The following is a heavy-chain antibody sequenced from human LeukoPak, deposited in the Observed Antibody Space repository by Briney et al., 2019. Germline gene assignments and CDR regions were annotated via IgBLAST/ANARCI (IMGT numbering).Heavy chain of an antibody. Sequence: GGSLRLSCAASGFTFSSYWMSWVRQAPGKGLEWVANIKQDGSEKYYVDSVKGRFTISRDNAKNTLYLQMNSLRAEDTAVYYCATSAVNYDAFDIWGQGTMVTVSS. CDR1: GFTFSSYW. D-gene: IGHD4-11*01. J-gene: IGHJ3*02. CDR3: ATSAVNYDAFDI. CDR2: IKQDGSEK. V-gene: IGHV3-7*01.